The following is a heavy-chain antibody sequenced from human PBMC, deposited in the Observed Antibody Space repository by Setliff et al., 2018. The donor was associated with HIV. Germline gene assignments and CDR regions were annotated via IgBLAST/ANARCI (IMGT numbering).Heavy chain of an antibody. V-gene: IGHV7-4-1*02. CDR3: AREFLLGDLSFPAN. J-gene: IGHJ4*02. Sequence: ASVKVSCKASGYIFTNDPMSWVRQAPGQGLEWMGWVNTKTGNPTYAQDFTGRFVFSLYTSVNTAYLEISGLKIEDTAVYFCAREFLLGDLSFPANWGQGTLVTVSS. D-gene: IGHD3-16*02. CDR2: VNTKTGNP. CDR1: GYIFTNDP.